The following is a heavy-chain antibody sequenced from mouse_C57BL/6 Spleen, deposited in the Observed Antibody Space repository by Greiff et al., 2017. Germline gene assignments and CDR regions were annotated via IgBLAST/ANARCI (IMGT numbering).Heavy chain of an antibody. V-gene: IGHV1-42*01. CDR1: GYSFTGYY. CDR2: INPSTGGT. CDR3: ARGDYDAYYFDN. J-gene: IGHJ2*01. D-gene: IGHD2-3*01. Sequence: VQLKESGPELVKPGASVKISCKASGYSFTGYYMNWVKQSPEKSLEWIGEINPSTGGTTYNQKFKAKATLTVDKSSSTAYMQLKSLTSEDSAVYYCARGDYDAYYFDNWGQGTTLTVSS.